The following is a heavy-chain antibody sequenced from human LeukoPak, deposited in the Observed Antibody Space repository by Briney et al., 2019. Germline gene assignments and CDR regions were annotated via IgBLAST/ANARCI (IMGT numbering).Heavy chain of an antibody. CDR1: GFTFSSYA. J-gene: IGHJ4*02. CDR3: AKDLTIFGVVLIVLEDDY. V-gene: IGHV3-23*01. D-gene: IGHD3-3*01. CDR2: LSGSGGST. Sequence: PGGSLRLSCAASGFTFSSYAMSWVRQAPGKGLEWVSTLSGSGGSTYYADSVKGRFTISRDNSKNTLYLQVNSLRAEDTAVYYCAKDLTIFGVVLIVLEDDYWGQGTLVTVSS.